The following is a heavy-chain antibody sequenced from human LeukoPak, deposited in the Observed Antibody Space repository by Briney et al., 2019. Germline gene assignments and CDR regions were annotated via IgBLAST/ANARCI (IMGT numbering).Heavy chain of an antibody. CDR2: IYHSGST. CDR1: GGSISSGGYS. J-gene: IGHJ4*02. V-gene: IGHV4-30-2*01. D-gene: IGHD6-25*01. CDR3: ARGPRGLYSAYVFDY. Sequence: PSQTLSLTCAVSGGSISSGGYSWSWIRQPPGKGLEWIGYIYHSGSTYYNPSPKSRVTISVDRSKNQFSLKLSSVTAADTAVYYCARGPRGLYSAYVFDYWGQGTLVTVSS.